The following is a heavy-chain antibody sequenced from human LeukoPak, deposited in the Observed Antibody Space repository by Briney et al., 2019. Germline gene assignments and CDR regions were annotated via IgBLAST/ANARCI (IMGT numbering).Heavy chain of an antibody. CDR3: ARGLHSSGWYRSDYFDY. Sequence: ASVKVSCKASGYTFTDYYMHWVRQAPGQGLEWVGWINPNSGGTNYAQKFQGRVTMTRYTSIRTAYMELSRLRSDDTAVYYCARGLHSSGWYRSDYFDYWGQGTLVTVSS. V-gene: IGHV1-2*02. CDR2: INPNSGGT. CDR1: GYTFTDYY. J-gene: IGHJ4*02. D-gene: IGHD6-19*01.